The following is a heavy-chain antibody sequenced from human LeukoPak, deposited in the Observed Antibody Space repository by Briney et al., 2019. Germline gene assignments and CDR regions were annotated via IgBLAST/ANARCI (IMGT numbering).Heavy chain of an antibody. V-gene: IGHV3-23*01. Sequence: GGSLRLSCAASGFTFSSYAMNWVRQAPGKGLEWVSGTGSTGVSTFYADSVKGRFTVSRDNSKNTLSLQMDSLRAEDTAVYYCAKDPGVVPAHYFDYWGQGTLVTVSS. D-gene: IGHD2-2*01. CDR2: TGSTGVST. CDR3: AKDPGVVPAHYFDY. J-gene: IGHJ4*02. CDR1: GFTFSSYA.